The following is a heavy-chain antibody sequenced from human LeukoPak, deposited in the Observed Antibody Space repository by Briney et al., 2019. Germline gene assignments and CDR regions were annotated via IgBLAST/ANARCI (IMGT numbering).Heavy chain of an antibody. V-gene: IGHV4-34*01. J-gene: IGHJ1*01. CDR2: INHSGST. CDR1: GGSFSGYY. CDR3: AREGGAAAGTKDFQH. Sequence: PSETLSLTCAVYGGSFSGYYWSWIRQPPGKGLEWIGEINHSGSTNYNPSLKSRVTISVDTSKNQFSLKLSSVTAADTAVYYCAREGGAAAGTKDFQHWGQGTLVTVSS. D-gene: IGHD6-13*01.